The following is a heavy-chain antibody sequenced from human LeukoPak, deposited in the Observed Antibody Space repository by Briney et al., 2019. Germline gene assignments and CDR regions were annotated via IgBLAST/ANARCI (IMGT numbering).Heavy chain of an antibody. CDR2: ISDSGGST. J-gene: IGHJ4*02. D-gene: IGHD3/OR15-3a*01. CDR1: GITLSNYG. V-gene: IGHV3-23*01. Sequence: GGSLRLSCAVSGITLSNYGMSWVRQAPGKGLEWLAGISDSGGSTKYADSVKGRLTIARDNRKNTLYLQMNSLRAEDTDVYFCAKRGVVIRVILVGFHKEAYYFESWGQGALVTVSS. CDR3: AKRGVVIRVILVGFHKEAYYFES.